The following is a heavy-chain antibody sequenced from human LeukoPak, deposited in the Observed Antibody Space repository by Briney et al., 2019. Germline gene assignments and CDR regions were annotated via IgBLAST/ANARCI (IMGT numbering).Heavy chain of an antibody. CDR3: ARDRGWYHADS. CDR2: IKEDGSWK. D-gene: IGHD6-19*01. V-gene: IGHV3-7*01. CDR1: GFTFSSSW. Sequence: GGSLRLSCAASGFTFSSSWMGWARQAPGKGLEWVANIKEDGSWKHYAVSVQGRFTISRDNAKNSLYLQMNSLRAEDTAVYYCARDRGWYHADSWGQGTLVTVSS. J-gene: IGHJ4*02.